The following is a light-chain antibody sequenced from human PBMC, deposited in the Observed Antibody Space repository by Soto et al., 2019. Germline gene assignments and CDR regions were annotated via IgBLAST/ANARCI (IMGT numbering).Light chain of an antibody. Sequence: DIQMTQSPSSVSASVGDRVTITCRASQDIHTWLAWYQQKPGKAPKLLIYAASSLQSGVPPRFSGSGSGTDFTLTISSLQPEDFAPYYWHQANSFPFTLGGGTKVEIK. CDR1: QDIHTW. CDR2: AAS. V-gene: IGKV1-12*02. J-gene: IGKJ4*01. CDR3: HQANSFPFT.